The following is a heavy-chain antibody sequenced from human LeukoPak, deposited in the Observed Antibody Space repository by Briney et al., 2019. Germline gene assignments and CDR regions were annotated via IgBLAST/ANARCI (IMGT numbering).Heavy chain of an antibody. D-gene: IGHD2-2*02. Sequence: ASETLSLTCTVSGGSISSYYWSWIRQPAGKGLEWIWRIYTSGSTNYNPSLKSRVTMSVDTSKNQFSLKLSSVTAADTAVYYCARGLYCSSTSCYTGMDVWGQGTTVTVSS. J-gene: IGHJ6*02. CDR2: IYTSGST. CDR3: ARGLYCSSTSCYTGMDV. CDR1: GGSISSYY. V-gene: IGHV4-4*07.